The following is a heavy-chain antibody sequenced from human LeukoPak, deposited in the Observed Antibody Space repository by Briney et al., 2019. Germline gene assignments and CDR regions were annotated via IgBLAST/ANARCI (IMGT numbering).Heavy chain of an antibody. J-gene: IGHJ4*02. V-gene: IGHV1-2*02. CDR2: INPNSGGT. CDR1: GYTFTGYY. D-gene: IGHD3-10*01. CDR3: ARDQNRFGELLSDPYYFDY. Sequence: ASVKVSCKASGYTFTGYYMHWVRQAPGQGLEWMGWINPNSGGTNYAQKFQGRVTMTRDTSISTAYMELRSLRSDDTAVYYCARDQNRFGELLSDPYYFDYWGQGTLVTVSS.